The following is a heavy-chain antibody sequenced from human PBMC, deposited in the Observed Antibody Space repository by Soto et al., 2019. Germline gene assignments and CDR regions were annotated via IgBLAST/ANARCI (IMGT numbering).Heavy chain of an antibody. J-gene: IGHJ5*02. V-gene: IGHV4-39*01. CDR1: GGSITSSGYY. Sequence: QLQLQESGPGLVKPSETLSLTCSVSGGSITSSGYYWGWIRQPPGKGLEWIGSVFYSGNTYHNPSLKSRVITSVATSKNQFSLKLSSVTAADTAVYYCARHYGAFDPWGQGTLVTVSS. D-gene: IGHD4-17*01. CDR3: ARHYGAFDP. CDR2: VFYSGNT.